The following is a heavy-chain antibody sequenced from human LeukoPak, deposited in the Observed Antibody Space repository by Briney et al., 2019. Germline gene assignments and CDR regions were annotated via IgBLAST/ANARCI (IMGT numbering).Heavy chain of an antibody. CDR3: ARSGNKREWLLPHTTRNSGFDY. CDR1: GYTFTSYG. D-gene: IGHD3-3*01. V-gene: IGHV1-18*01. J-gene: IGHJ4*02. Sequence: ASVKVSCKASGYTFTSYGISWVRQAPGQGLEWMGWISAYNGNTNYAQKFQGRVTITADKSTSTAYMELSSLRSEDTAVYYCARSGNKREWLLPHTTRNSGFDYWGQGTLVTVSS. CDR2: ISAYNGNT.